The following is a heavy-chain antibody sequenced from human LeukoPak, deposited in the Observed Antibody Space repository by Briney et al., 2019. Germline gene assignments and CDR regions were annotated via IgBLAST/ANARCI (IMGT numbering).Heavy chain of an antibody. V-gene: IGHV3-30*02. D-gene: IGHD3-3*01. Sequence: GGSLRLSCAASGFTFSSYGMHWVRKAPGKGLEWVAFIRYDINTKSYAESVRGRFTISRDDSNNTLYLEMNSLRPEDTAVYYCVKEASWSGYYITYYFDYWGQGTLVTVSS. CDR2: IRYDINTK. J-gene: IGHJ4*02. CDR3: VKEASWSGYYITYYFDY. CDR1: GFTFSSYG.